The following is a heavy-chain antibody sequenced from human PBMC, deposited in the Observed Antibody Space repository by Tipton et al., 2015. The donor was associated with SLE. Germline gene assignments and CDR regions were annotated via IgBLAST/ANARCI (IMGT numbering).Heavy chain of an antibody. CDR3: ARQQIAAAEYYFDY. Sequence: TLSLTCAVSGGSISSYYWSWIRQPPGKGLEWIGYIYYSGSTNYNPSLKSRVTISVDTSKNQFSLKLSSVTAADTAVYYCARQQIAAAEYYFDYWGQGTLVTVSS. CDR2: IYYSGST. D-gene: IGHD6-13*01. V-gene: IGHV4-59*01. CDR1: GGSISSYY. J-gene: IGHJ4*02.